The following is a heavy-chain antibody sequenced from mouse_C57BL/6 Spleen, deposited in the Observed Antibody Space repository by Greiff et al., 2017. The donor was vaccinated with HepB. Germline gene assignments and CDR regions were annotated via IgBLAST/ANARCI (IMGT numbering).Heavy chain of an antibody. J-gene: IGHJ4*01. CDR3: ARASTRYYAMDY. V-gene: IGHV1-55*01. CDR2: IYPGSGST. D-gene: IGHD6-1*01. CDR1: GYTFTSYW. Sequence: QVQLQQPGAELVKPGASVKMSCKASGYTFTSYWITWVQQRPGQGLEWIGDIYPGSGSTNYNEKFKSKATLTVDTSSSTAYMQLRSLTSEDSAVYYCARASTRYYAMDYWGQGTSVTVSS.